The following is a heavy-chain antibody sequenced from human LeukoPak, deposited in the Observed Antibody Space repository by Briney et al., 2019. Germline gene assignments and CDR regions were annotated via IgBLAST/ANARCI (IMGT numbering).Heavy chain of an antibody. Sequence: GASVKVSCKASGYTFTSYAMHWVRQAPGQRLEWMGWINAGNGNTKYSQEFQGRVTITRNTSISTAYMELSSLRSEDTAVYYCARSGTYYDFWNDRLDYWGQGTLVTVSS. CDR2: INAGNGNT. CDR1: GYTFTSYA. D-gene: IGHD3-3*01. V-gene: IGHV1-3*03. J-gene: IGHJ4*02. CDR3: ARSGTYYDFWNDRLDY.